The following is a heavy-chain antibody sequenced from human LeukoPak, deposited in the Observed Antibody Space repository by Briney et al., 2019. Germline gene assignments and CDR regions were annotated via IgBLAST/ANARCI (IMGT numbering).Heavy chain of an antibody. CDR3: ARDHSSSWPTDYYFDY. CDR1: GFTFISYA. J-gene: IGHJ4*02. Sequence: PGGSLRLSCAASGFTFISYAMSWVRQAPGKGLEWVSAISGSGGSTYYADSVKGRFTISRDNSKNTLYLQMNSLRAEDTAVYYCARDHSSSWPTDYYFDYWGQGTLVTVSS. CDR2: ISGSGGST. V-gene: IGHV3-23*01. D-gene: IGHD6-13*01.